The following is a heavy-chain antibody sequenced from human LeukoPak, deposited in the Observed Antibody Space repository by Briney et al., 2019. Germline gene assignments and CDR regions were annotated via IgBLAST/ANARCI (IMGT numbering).Heavy chain of an antibody. Sequence: GGSLRLSCAASGFTFSSYAMSWVRQAPGKGLEWVSAIGGGGVSTYYADSVKGRFTISRDNSKNTLYLQMNSLRAEDTAIYFCVSKPMAELDYWGQGTLVTVSS. D-gene: IGHD5-24*01. CDR3: VSKPMAELDY. V-gene: IGHV3-23*01. J-gene: IGHJ4*02. CDR2: IGGGGVST. CDR1: GFTFSSYA.